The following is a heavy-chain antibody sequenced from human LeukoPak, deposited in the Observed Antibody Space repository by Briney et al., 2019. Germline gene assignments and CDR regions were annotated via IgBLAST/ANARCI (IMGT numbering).Heavy chain of an antibody. CDR3: ARDRWSYFDY. J-gene: IGHJ4*02. V-gene: IGHV4-59*01. CDR1: GGSISSYY. Sequence: KPSETLSLTCTVSGGSISSYYCSWIRQPPGKGLGWIGYIYYSGSTNYNPSLKSRVTISVDTSKNQFSLTLSSVTAADTAVYYCARDRWSYFDYWGQGTLVTVSS. CDR2: IYYSGST. D-gene: IGHD6-13*01.